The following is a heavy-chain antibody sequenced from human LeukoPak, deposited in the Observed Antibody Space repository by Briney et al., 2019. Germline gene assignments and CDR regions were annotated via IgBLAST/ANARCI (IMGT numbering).Heavy chain of an antibody. D-gene: IGHD2-15*01. CDR1: GYTLTSYY. Sequence: ASVKVSFKASGYTLTSYYMHWVRQAPGQGLEWMGIINPSGGSTSYAQKFQGRVTMTRDTSTSTVYMELSSLRSEDTAVYYCARDNCSGGSCLGYFDYWGQGTLVTVSS. CDR2: INPSGGST. J-gene: IGHJ4*02. V-gene: IGHV1-46*01. CDR3: ARDNCSGGSCLGYFDY.